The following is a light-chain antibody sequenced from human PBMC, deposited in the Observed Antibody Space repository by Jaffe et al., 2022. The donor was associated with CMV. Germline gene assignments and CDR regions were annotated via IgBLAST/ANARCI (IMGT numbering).Light chain of an antibody. CDR3: QQYGSSQYT. CDR2: GAS. J-gene: IGKJ2*01. Sequence: EIVLTQSPGILSLSPGERATLSCRASQSVSSNYLAWYQQKPGQAPRLLIYGASSRATGIPDRFSGSGSGTDFTLTISRLEPEDFAMYYCQQYGSSQYTFGPGTKLEIK. CDR1: QSVSSNY. V-gene: IGKV3-20*01.